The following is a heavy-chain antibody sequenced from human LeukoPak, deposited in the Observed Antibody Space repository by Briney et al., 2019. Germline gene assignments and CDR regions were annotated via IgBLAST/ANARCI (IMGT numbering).Heavy chain of an antibody. V-gene: IGHV1-46*01. Sequence: ASVKVSCKASGYRFTSYFMHWVRQAPGQGLEWMAIINPSGGSPSYAQRFQGRVTMTRDTSTSTVYMEPSSLRSEDTAVYYCARGPGDYFDYWGQGTLVTVSS. D-gene: IGHD7-27*01. J-gene: IGHJ4*02. CDR3: ARGPGDYFDY. CDR1: GYRFTSYF. CDR2: INPSGGSP.